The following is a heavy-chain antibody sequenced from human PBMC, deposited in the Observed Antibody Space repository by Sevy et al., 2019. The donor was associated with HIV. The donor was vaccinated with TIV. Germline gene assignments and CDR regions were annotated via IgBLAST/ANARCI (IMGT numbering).Heavy chain of an antibody. J-gene: IGHJ6*02. CDR1: GYTFTSYG. CDR3: ARDGGLEWLFSYYYYGMDV. CDR2: ISAYNGNT. V-gene: IGHV1-18*01. D-gene: IGHD3-3*01. Sequence: ASVKVSCKASGYTFTSYGISWVRQAPGQGLEWMGWISAYNGNTNYAQKLQGRVTMTTDTSTSTAYMERRSLRSDDTAVYYCARDGGLEWLFSYYYYGMDVWGQGTTVTVSS.